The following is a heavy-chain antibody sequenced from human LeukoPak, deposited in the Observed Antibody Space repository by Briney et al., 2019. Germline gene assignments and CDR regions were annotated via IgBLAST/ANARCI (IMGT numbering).Heavy chain of an antibody. V-gene: IGHV4-34*01. D-gene: IGHD5-24*01. CDR2: INHSGST. CDR3: AKRRGQSWFDP. CDR1: GGSFSGYY. Sequence: SETLSLTCAVYGGSFSGYYWSWIRQPPGKGLEWIGEINHSGSTNYNPSLKSRVTISVDTSKNQFSLKLSSVTAADTAVYYCAKRRGQSWFDPWGQGTLVTVSS. J-gene: IGHJ5*02.